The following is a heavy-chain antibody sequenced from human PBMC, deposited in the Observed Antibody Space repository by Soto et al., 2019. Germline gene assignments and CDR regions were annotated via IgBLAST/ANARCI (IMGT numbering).Heavy chain of an antibody. CDR1: GFTFSSYS. D-gene: IGHD3-3*01. V-gene: IGHV3-21*01. J-gene: IGHJ6*02. CDR2: ISSSSSYI. CDR3: ARDYGDFWSGYYSRYYYGMDV. Sequence: GGSLRLSCAASGFTFSSYSMNWVRQAPGKGLEWVSSISSSSSYIYYADSVKGRFTISRDNAKNSLYLQMNSLRAEDTAVYYCARDYGDFWSGYYSRYYYGMDVWGQGTTVTVSS.